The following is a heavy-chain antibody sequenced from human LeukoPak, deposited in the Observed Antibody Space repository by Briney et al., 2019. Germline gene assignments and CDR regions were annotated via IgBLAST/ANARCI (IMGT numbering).Heavy chain of an antibody. D-gene: IGHD1-1*01. V-gene: IGHV3-7*01. CDR1: GFIFSDFW. CDR3: ASLVQLQRGNAADI. CDR2: IKQDGSEE. J-gene: IGHJ3*02. Sequence: TGGSLRLSCAASGFIFSDFWMSWVCQAPGKGLEWVANIKQDGSEEYYVDSVKGRFTISRDNAKNSLFLHLNSLRADDTAVYYWASLVQLQRGNAADIWGQGTMVAVSS.